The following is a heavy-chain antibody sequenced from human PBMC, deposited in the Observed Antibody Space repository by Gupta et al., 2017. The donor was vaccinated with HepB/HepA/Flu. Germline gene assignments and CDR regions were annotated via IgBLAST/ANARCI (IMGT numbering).Heavy chain of an antibody. J-gene: IGHJ4*02. Sequence: EVQLVESGGGLVKPGESLRLSCAASCFSFSPDWMSWARQAPGKGLEWGGRLKSKIHGETADYAAPVKGRFTIARDDSSQMLYLQMTNLRTDDTAVYFCTMDHWNWGRGTLVTVSS. D-gene: IGHD1-1*01. V-gene: IGHV3-15*01. CDR2: LKSKIHGETA. CDR1: CFSFSPDW. CDR3: TMDHWN.